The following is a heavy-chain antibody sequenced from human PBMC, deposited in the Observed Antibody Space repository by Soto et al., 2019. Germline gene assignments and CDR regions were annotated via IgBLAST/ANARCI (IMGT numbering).Heavy chain of an antibody. Sequence: QVQLQESGPGLVKPSQTLSLTCTVSGGSISSGAYYWSWLRQHPGRGLEWIAYIYDTGRTSYTPSLRSRLTISIDTSKSPFSLNLTSVTYEDTAVYYCARVVHSGDFEDFWGQGTLVTVSA. D-gene: IGHD4-17*01. CDR3: ARVVHSGDFEDF. J-gene: IGHJ4*01. V-gene: IGHV4-31*03. CDR1: GGSISSGAYY. CDR2: IYDTGRT.